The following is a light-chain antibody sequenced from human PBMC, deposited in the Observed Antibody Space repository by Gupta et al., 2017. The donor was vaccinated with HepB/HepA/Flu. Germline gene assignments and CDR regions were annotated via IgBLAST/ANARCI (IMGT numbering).Light chain of an antibody. Sequence: QAVVTQEPSLTVSPGGTVTLTCGSSTGPVTSGHDPYWFQQKPGQVPKTLIYHTNKKHSWTPARFSASLLGGRAALTLSGAQTADEADYYCLLAYNGALIFGGGTRLTVL. CDR1: TGPVTSGHD. J-gene: IGLJ2*01. CDR2: HTN. CDR3: LLAYNGALI. V-gene: IGLV7-46*01.